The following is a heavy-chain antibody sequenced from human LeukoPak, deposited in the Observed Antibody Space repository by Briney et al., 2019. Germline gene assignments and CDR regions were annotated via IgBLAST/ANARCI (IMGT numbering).Heavy chain of an antibody. V-gene: IGHV4-59*01. CDR3: ARTNYYDNSGYPDY. Sequence: PSETLSLTCTVSGGSISSYYWSWIRHPTGKGLEWIGYIYYGGSTNYNPSLKSRVTISVDTSKKQFSLKLSSVTAADTAVYYCARTNYYDNSGYPDYWGQGTLVTVSS. CDR1: GGSISSYY. J-gene: IGHJ4*02. CDR2: IYYGGST. D-gene: IGHD3-22*01.